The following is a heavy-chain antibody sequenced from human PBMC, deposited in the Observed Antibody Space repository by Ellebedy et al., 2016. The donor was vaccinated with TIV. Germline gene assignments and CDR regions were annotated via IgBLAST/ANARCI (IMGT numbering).Heavy chain of an antibody. D-gene: IGHD3-10*01. CDR1: GFTFSSYA. Sequence: GESLKISXAASGFTFSSYAMHWVRQAPGKGLEWVAVISYDGSNKYYADSVKGRFTISRDNSKNTLYLQMNSLRAEDTAVYYCARSLWFGELSSFDYWGQGTLVTVSS. V-gene: IGHV3-30-3*01. CDR3: ARSLWFGELSSFDY. J-gene: IGHJ4*02. CDR2: ISYDGSNK.